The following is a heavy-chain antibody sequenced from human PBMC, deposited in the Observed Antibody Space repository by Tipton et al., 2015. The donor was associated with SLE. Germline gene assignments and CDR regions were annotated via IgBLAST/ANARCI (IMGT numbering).Heavy chain of an antibody. CDR1: GGSVSSNY. D-gene: IGHD1-26*01. CDR2: IDYRDIT. V-gene: IGHV4-59*02. Sequence: GLVKPSETLSLTCSVSGGSVSSNYWSWIRQPPGKGLEWIGYIDYRDITNYNPSLKSRVTMSIDTSKNQFSLKLSFVTAADTAVYYCAKDSGTYYFDFWGQGVLVNVSS. CDR3: AKDSGTYYFDF. J-gene: IGHJ4*02.